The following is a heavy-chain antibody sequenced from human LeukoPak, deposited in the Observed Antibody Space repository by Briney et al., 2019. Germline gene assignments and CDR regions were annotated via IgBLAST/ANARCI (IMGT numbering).Heavy chain of an antibody. CDR1: GYSFTSYW. Sequence: GESLKISCKGSGYSFTSYWIGWVRKMPGKGLEWMGIIYPGDSDTRYSPSFQGQVTISADKSISTAYLQWSSLKASDTAMYYCARQDNSGYSGYDHFDYWGQGTMVTVSS. V-gene: IGHV5-51*01. CDR2: IYPGDSDT. CDR3: ARQDNSGYSGYDHFDY. D-gene: IGHD5-12*01. J-gene: IGHJ4*02.